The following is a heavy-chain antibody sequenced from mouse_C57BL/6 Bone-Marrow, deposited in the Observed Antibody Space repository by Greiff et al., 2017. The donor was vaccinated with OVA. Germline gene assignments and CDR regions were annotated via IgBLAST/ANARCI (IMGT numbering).Heavy chain of an antibody. D-gene: IGHD1-1*01. V-gene: IGHV10-3*01. CDR1: GFTFNTYA. J-gene: IGHJ4*01. Sequence: EVQLVESGGGLVQPKGSLKLSCAASGFTFNTYAMHWVRQAPGKGLEWVARIRSKSSNYATYSADSVKDRFTISRDDSQSMLYLQMNNLKTEDTAMYYCVRGDYYYGSSPYYAMDYWGQGTSVTVSS. CDR2: IRSKSSNYAT. CDR3: VRGDYYYGSSPYYAMDY.